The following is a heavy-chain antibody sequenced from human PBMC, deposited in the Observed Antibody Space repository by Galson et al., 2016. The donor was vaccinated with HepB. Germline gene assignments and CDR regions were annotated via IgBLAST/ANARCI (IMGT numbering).Heavy chain of an antibody. J-gene: IGHJ3*02. CDR1: GYTFTSYY. D-gene: IGHD4-23*01. V-gene: IGHV1-46*01. CDR2: INPTDGST. CDR3: ARGFGGNSGNNAFDI. Sequence: SVKVSCKASGYTFTSYYLHWVRQAPGQGLDWMGRINPTDGSTIHAQIFQGRVTMTRDTSTSTIYMELSSLRSEDTAVYFCARGFGGNSGNNAFDIWGRGTMVSVSS.